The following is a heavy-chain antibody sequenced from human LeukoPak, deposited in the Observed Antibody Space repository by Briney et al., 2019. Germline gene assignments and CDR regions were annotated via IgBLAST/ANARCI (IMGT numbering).Heavy chain of an antibody. V-gene: IGHV3-30*02. Sequence: TGGSLRLSCAASEFTFSSYGMHWVRQAPGKGLDWVAFIRYDGSDKYYADSVKGRFTISRDNSKNTLYLQMNSLRAEDTAVYYCAKAGQNSGWVFDPWGQGTLVTVSS. D-gene: IGHD5-12*01. CDR2: IRYDGSDK. J-gene: IGHJ5*02. CDR3: AKAGQNSGWVFDP. CDR1: EFTFSSYG.